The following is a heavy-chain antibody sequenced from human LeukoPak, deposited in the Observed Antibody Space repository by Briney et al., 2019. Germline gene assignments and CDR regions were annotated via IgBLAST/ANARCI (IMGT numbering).Heavy chain of an antibody. D-gene: IGHD1-26*01. V-gene: IGHV1-69*05. CDR3: ARPTNSEGAFDY. J-gene: IGHJ4*02. CDR1: GGTFSSYA. Sequence: SVKVSCKASGGTFSSYAISWVRQAPGQGLEWMGRIIPIFGTANYAQKFQGRVTITTDESTSRAYMELSSLRSEDTAVYYCARPTNSEGAFDYWGQGTLVTVSS. CDR2: IIPIFGTA.